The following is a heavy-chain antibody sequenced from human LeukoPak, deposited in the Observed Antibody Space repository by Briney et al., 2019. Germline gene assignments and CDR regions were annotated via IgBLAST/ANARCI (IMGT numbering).Heavy chain of an antibody. V-gene: IGHV5-51*01. D-gene: IGHD2-2*01. CDR3: ASPPTRECSSISCPLSY. Sequence: KVSCKASGYTFTSYYMHWVRQMPGKGLEWMGIIYPGDSDTRYSPSFQGQVTISVDKSVSAAYLQWSSLKASDTAMYYCASPPTRECSSISCPLSYWGQGTLVTVSS. CDR2: IYPGDSDT. CDR1: GYTFTSYY. J-gene: IGHJ4*02.